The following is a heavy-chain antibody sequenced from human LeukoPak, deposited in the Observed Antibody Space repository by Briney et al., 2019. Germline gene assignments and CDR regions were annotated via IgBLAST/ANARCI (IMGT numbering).Heavy chain of an antibody. D-gene: IGHD3-3*01. Sequence: GGSLRLSCAASGFTFSNAWMSWVRQAPGKGLEWVGRIKSKTDGGTTDYAAPVKGRFTISRDDSKNTLYLQMNSLKTEDTAVYYCTTDFTIFGVVIKLFDYWGQGTLVTVSS. CDR3: TTDFTIFGVVIKLFDY. CDR2: IKSKTDGGTT. J-gene: IGHJ4*02. CDR1: GFTFSNAW. V-gene: IGHV3-15*01.